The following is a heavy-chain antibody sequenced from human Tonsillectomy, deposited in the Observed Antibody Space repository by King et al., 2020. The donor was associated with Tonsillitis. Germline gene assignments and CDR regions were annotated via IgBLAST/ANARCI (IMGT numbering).Heavy chain of an antibody. Sequence: ITLKESGPTLVKPTQTLTLTCTFSGFSLSSRGVGVGWIRQPPGKALEWLAFIYWSDEKRFRPSLKSRLTITKDTSRNQVVLIMTNMDPVDTATYLCAHSLYVVAAADDAFDIWGQGTMVTVSS. CDR3: AHSLYVVAAADDAFDI. J-gene: IGHJ3*02. V-gene: IGHV2-5*01. CDR1: GFSLSSRGVG. D-gene: IGHD2-15*01. CDR2: IYWSDEK.